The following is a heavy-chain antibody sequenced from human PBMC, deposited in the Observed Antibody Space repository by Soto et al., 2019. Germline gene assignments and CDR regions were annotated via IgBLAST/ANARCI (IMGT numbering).Heavy chain of an antibody. D-gene: IGHD6-19*01. CDR3: AKPRSTDPAGYSSGWYLDY. Sequence: GSLSLSCAASVFTFIIYAMSWGREAAGKGLEWVSAISGSGGSTYYADSVKGRFTISRDNSKNTLYLQMNSLRAEDTAVYYCAKPRSTDPAGYSSGWYLDYWGQGTLV. J-gene: IGHJ4*02. CDR1: VFTFIIYA. CDR2: ISGSGGST. V-gene: IGHV3-23*01.